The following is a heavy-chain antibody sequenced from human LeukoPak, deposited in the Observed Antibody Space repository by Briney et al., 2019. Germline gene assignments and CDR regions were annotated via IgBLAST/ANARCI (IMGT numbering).Heavy chain of an antibody. CDR1: GFTFSSYA. V-gene: IGHV3-23*01. CDR2: ISGSGGST. Sequence: GGSLRLSCAASGFTFSSYAMGWVRQAPGKGLEWVSAISGSGGSTYYADSVKGRFTISRDNSKNTLYLQMNSLRAEDTAVYYCAKDPTSLTIRLNWFDPWGQGTLVTVSS. CDR3: AKDPTSLTIRLNWFDP. D-gene: IGHD3-3*01. J-gene: IGHJ5*02.